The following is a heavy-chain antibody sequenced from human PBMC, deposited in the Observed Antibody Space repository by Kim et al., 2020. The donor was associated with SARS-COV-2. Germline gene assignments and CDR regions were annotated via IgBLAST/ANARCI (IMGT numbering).Heavy chain of an antibody. CDR3: ACIIAAAGKHATYYFDY. Sequence: SETLSLTCTVSGGSISSSSYYWGWIRQPPGKGLEWIGSIYYSGSTYYNPSLKSRVTISVDTSKNQFSLKLSSVTAADTAVYYCACIIAAAGKHATYYFDYWGQGTLVTVSS. CDR2: IYYSGST. J-gene: IGHJ4*02. V-gene: IGHV4-39*01. D-gene: IGHD6-13*01. CDR1: GGSISSSSYY.